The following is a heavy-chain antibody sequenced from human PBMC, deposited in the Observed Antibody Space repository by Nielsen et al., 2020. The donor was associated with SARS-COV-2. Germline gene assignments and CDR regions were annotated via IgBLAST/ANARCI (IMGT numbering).Heavy chain of an antibody. D-gene: IGHD7-27*01. CDR2: INPDGSEK. V-gene: IGHV3-7*01. CDR3: AKDPLGYYYYGMDV. J-gene: IGHJ6*02. Sequence: GGSLRLSCAASGFTFSSLWMSWVRQVPGKGLEWVADINPDGSEKFYVDSVKGRFTISRDNAKNSMSLQMNSLRAEDTAVYYCAKDPLGYYYYGMDVWGQGTTVTVSS. CDR1: GFTFSSLW.